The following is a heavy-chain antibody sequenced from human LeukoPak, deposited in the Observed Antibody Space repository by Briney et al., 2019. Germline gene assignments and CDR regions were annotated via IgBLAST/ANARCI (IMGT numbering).Heavy chain of an antibody. CDR3: AKDPSILWWGSQFDP. Sequence: PGGSLRLSCAASRFTFSSYAISWVRQAPGKGLEWVSAISGSGGSTYYADSVKGRFTISRDNSKNTLYLQMNSLRAEDTAVYYCAKDPSILWWGSQFDPWGQGTLVTVSS. V-gene: IGHV3-23*01. D-gene: IGHD2-21*01. CDR2: ISGSGGST. J-gene: IGHJ5*02. CDR1: RFTFSSYA.